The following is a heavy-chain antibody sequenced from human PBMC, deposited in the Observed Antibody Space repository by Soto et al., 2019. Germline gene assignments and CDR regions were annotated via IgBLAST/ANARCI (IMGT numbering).Heavy chain of an antibody. D-gene: IGHD3-10*01. CDR3: AWRGDGMDV. CDR2: ISPGNGNT. V-gene: IGHV1-3*05. J-gene: IGHJ6*02. CDR1: GYTFTNYA. Sequence: QVQVVQSGAEEKKPGASVKVSCRASGYTFTNYAIHWVCQAPGQRLEWMGWISPGNGNTKYSEKFQGRVTITGDTSSSTAYMELSRLRSEGTAVYYCAWRGDGMDVWGQGTTVTVSS.